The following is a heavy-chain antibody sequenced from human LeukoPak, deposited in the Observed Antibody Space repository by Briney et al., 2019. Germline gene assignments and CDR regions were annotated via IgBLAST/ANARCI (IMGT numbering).Heavy chain of an antibody. J-gene: IGHJ4*02. V-gene: IGHV1-2*02. D-gene: IGHD6-19*01. CDR3: AKGLGVSSGRVYYFDY. Sequence: ASVKVSCKASGVTFSNYAISWVRQAPGQGLEWMGWINPNSGGTNYAQKFQGRVTMTRDTSISTAYMELSRLRSDDTAVYYCAKGLGVSSGRVYYFDYWGQGTLVTVSS. CDR1: GVTFSNYA. CDR2: INPNSGGT.